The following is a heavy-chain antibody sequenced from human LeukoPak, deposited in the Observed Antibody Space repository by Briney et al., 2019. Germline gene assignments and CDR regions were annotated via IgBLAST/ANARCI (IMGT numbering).Heavy chain of an antibody. CDR3: ASDSGSYKGHWFDP. D-gene: IGHD1-26*01. V-gene: IGHV3-48*01. CDR1: GFTFSSYS. Sequence: GGSLRLSCAASGFTFSSYSMNWVRQAPGKGLEWVSCISSSSSTIYYADSVKGRFTISRDNAKNSLYLKMNSLRAEDTAVYYCASDSGSYKGHWFDPWGQGTLVTVSS. J-gene: IGHJ5*02. CDR2: ISSSSSTI.